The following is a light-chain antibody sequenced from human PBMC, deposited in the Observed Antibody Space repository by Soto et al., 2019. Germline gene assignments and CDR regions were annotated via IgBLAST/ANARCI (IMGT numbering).Light chain of an antibody. CDR3: QQYNSYVYT. V-gene: IGKV1-5*03. CDR1: QSISSW. J-gene: IGKJ2*01. Sequence: DIQMTQSPSTLSASVGDRVTITCRASQSISSWLAWYQQKPGKAPKLLIYKASNLESGVPSRFSGSGSGTEFPLTISSLQPDDFATYYCQQYNSYVYTFGQGTKLEI. CDR2: KAS.